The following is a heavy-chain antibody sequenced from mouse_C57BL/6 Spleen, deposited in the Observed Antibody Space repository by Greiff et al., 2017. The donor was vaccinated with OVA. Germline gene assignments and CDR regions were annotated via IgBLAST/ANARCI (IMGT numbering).Heavy chain of an antibody. V-gene: IGHV1-39*01. CDR2: INPNYGTT. CDR1: GYSFTDYN. D-gene: IGHD2-5*01. J-gene: IGHJ4*01. Sequence: EVQLQQSGSELVKPGASVKISCKASGYSFTDYNMNWVKQSNGKSLEWIGVINPNYGTTSYNQKFKGKATLTVDQSSSTAYMQLNSLTSEDSAVYYCASLYSNYDYYAMDYWGQGTSVTVSS. CDR3: ASLYSNYDYYAMDY.